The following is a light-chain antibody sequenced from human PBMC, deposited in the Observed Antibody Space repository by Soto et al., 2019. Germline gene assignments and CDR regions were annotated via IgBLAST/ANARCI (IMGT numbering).Light chain of an antibody. J-gene: IGKJ2*01. CDR1: QGISSW. V-gene: IGKV1D-12*01. CDR2: AAS. Sequence: DIQMTQSPSSVSASVGDKVTITCRASQGISSWLAWYQQKPGKAPKLLMFAASSLQTGVPSRFSGSGSGTNFTLTISSLQPDDFATYYCQQYNSYSPYTFGQGTKLEIK. CDR3: QQYNSYSPYT.